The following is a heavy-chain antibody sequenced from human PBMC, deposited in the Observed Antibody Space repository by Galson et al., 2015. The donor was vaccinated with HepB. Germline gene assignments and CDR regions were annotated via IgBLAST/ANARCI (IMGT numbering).Heavy chain of an antibody. CDR1: GGTFSSYA. CDR2: IIPIFGTA. J-gene: IGHJ6*03. Sequence: SVKVSCKASGGTFSSYAISWVRQAPGQGLEWMGGIIPIFGTANYAQKFQGRVTITADESTSTVYMELSSLRSEDTAVFYCARRGIYCSGGSSSSSYYYYMDVWDKGTTLTVSS. CDR3: ARRGIYCSGGSSSSSYYYYMDV. V-gene: IGHV1-69*13. D-gene: IGHD2-15*01.